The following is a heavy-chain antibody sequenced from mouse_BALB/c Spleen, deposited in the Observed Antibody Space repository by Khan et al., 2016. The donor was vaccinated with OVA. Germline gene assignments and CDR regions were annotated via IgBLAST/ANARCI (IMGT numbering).Heavy chain of an antibody. CDR2: IIYTGST. Sequence: EVQLQESGPSLVKPSQTLSLTCSVTGDSITSGYWNWIRKFPGNKLEYMGHIIYTGSTYYNPSLISRISITRHTSENQYYLQLNSVTDEDTATYYCARSTYRFAFVYWGQGTLVTVSA. J-gene: IGHJ3*01. CDR1: GDSITSGY. CDR3: ARSTYRFAFVY. D-gene: IGHD2-14*01. V-gene: IGHV3-8*02.